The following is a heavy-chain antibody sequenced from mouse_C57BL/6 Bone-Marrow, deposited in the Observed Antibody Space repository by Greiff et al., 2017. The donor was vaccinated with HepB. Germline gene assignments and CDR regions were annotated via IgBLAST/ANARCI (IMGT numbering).Heavy chain of an antibody. V-gene: IGHV1-75*01. CDR3: ARSRPSPLYY. D-gene: IGHD2-12*01. Sequence: VKQRPGQGLEWIGWIFPGSGSTYYNEKFKGKATLTVDKSSSTAYMLLSSLTSEDSAVYFCARSRPSPLYYWGQGTLVTVSA. J-gene: IGHJ3*01. CDR2: IFPGSGST.